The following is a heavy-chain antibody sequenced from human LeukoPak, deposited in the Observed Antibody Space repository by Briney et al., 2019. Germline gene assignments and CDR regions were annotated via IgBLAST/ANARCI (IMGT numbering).Heavy chain of an antibody. J-gene: IGHJ4*02. CDR3: AKGGNSGTYYSYFDY. D-gene: IGHD1-26*01. CDR1: GFTFSSYA. V-gene: IGHV3-30-3*01. CDR2: ISYDGGNK. Sequence: GGSLRLSCAASGFTFSSYAMHWVRQAPGKGLEWVAVISYDGGNKYYADSVKGRFTISRDNSKNTLYLQMNSLRAEDTAVYYCAKGGNSGTYYSYFDYWGQGTLVTVSS.